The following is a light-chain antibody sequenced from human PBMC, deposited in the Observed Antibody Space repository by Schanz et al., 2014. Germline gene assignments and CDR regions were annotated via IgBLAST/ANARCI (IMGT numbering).Light chain of an antibody. J-gene: IGLJ3*02. CDR2: SNN. CDR3: QSYDSSLSAWV. Sequence: QSVLTQPPSASGPPGQRVTMSCSGSRSNVGSNTVSWYQQLPGTAPKLLIYSNNQRPSGVPDRFSGSKSGTSASLAISGLQSEDEADYYCQSYDSSLSAWVFGGGTKLTVL. CDR1: RSNVGSNT. V-gene: IGLV1-44*01.